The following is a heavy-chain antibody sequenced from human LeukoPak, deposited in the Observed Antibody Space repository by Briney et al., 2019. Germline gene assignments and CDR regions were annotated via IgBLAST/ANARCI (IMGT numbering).Heavy chain of an antibody. V-gene: IGHV1-24*01. CDR3: ASNHVVIPGTFGPPPPSENSYYALDV. CDR2: FDPEDGET. Sequence: GASVKVSCKVSGYTLTELSMHWVRQAPGKGLEWMGGFDPEDGETIYAQKFQGRVTMTEDTSTDTAYMELSSLKSGETALYYGASNHVVIPGTFGPPPPSENSYYALDVWGQGTTVTV. D-gene: IGHD2-2*01. CDR1: GYTLTELS. J-gene: IGHJ6*02.